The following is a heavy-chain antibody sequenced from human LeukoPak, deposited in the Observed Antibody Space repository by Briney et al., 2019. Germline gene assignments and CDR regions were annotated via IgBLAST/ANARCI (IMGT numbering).Heavy chain of an antibody. D-gene: IGHD2-2*01. J-gene: IGHJ6*02. V-gene: IGHV3-30*18. CDR1: RFTFSNYG. CDR2: ISNDGSKK. Sequence: PGGSLRLSCIASRFTFSNYGMHWVRQAPATGLEWVAVISNDGSKKYYTDSVKGRFTISRDNSKNTLYLQMNSLRAEDTAVYYCAKDGDIVVVPAAMYHYYYGMDVWGQGTTVTVSS. CDR3: AKDGDIVVVPAAMYHYYYGMDV.